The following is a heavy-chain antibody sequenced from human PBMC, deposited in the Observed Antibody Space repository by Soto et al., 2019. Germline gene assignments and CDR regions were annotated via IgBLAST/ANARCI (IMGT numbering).Heavy chain of an antibody. CDR1: GFTFSSYG. Sequence: QVQLVESGGGVVQPGRSLRLSCAASGFTFSSYGMHWVRQAPGKGLEWVAVISYDGSNKYYADSVKGRFTISRDNSKNTLYLQMNSLRAEDTAVYYCAKDGGWELPLYYFDYWGQGTLVTVSS. J-gene: IGHJ4*02. D-gene: IGHD1-26*01. V-gene: IGHV3-30*18. CDR2: ISYDGSNK. CDR3: AKDGGWELPLYYFDY.